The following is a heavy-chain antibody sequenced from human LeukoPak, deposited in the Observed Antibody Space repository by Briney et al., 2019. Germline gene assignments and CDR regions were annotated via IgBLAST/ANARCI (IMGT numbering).Heavy chain of an antibody. D-gene: IGHD3-3*01. CDR2: ISRSGSTI. Sequence: PGGSLRLSCAASGFTFSDYYMSWIRQAPGKGLEWVSYISRSGSTIYYADSVKGRFTISRDNAKNSLYLQMNSLRAEDTAVYYCARASDPYYDFWSGYYQSPDFDYWGQGTLVTVSS. V-gene: IGHV3-11*04. CDR1: GFTFSDYY. CDR3: ARASDPYYDFWSGYYQSPDFDY. J-gene: IGHJ4*02.